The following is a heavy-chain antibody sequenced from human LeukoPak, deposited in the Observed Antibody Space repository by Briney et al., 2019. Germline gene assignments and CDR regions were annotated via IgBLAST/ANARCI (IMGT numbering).Heavy chain of an antibody. CDR2: IWYDGSNK. Sequence: GGSLRLSCAASGFTFSSYGMHWVRQAPGKGLEWVAVIWYDGSNKYYADSVKGRFTISRDNSKNTLYLQMNSLRAEDTAVYYCAKGKESWVYSFDYWGQGTLVTVSS. D-gene: IGHD3-16*01. CDR3: AKGKESWVYSFDY. CDR1: GFTFSSYG. V-gene: IGHV3-33*06. J-gene: IGHJ4*02.